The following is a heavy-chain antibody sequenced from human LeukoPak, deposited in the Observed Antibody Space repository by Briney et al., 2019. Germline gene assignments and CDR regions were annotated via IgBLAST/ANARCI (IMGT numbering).Heavy chain of an antibody. CDR2: IYSDNT. J-gene: IGHJ6*03. D-gene: IGHD1-1*01. V-gene: IGHV3-53*01. CDR3: ARVWTNDYYYYYMDV. Sequence: GGSLRLSCTVSGFTVSSNSMGWVRQAPGKGLEWVSFIYSDNTHYSDSVKGRFTISRDNSKNTLYLQMNSLRAEDTAVYYCARVWTNDYYYYYMDVWGKGTTVTIS. CDR1: GFTVSSNS.